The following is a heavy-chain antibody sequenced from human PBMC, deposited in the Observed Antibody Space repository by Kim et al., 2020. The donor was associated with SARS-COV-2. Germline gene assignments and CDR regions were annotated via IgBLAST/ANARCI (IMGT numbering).Heavy chain of an antibody. CDR3: ARALGYCRGGSCYP. V-gene: IGHV1-2*02. CDR2: INPNSGGT. Sequence: ASVKVSCKASGYSFTDYYVHWVRQAPGQGLEWTGWINPNSGGTKYAQKFQGRVTMTTDTSISTAYMEVRSLRSDDMAVYFCARALGYCRGGSCYPWGQGTLVTVSS. J-gene: IGHJ5*02. D-gene: IGHD2-15*01. CDR1: GYSFTDYY.